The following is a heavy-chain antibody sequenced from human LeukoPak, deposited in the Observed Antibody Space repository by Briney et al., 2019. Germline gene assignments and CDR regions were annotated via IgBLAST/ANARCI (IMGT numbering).Heavy chain of an antibody. D-gene: IGHD1-26*01. CDR1: GFTFSSCG. CDR2: ISYDGSSK. CDR3: AKDGAGEGAAGGDY. J-gene: IGHJ4*02. Sequence: GGSLRLSCAASGFTFSSCGMHWVRQAPGKGLEWVAVISYDGSSKYYADSVKGRVTISRDNSKTTLYLQMTSLRAEDTAVYSCAKDGAGEGAAGGDYWGQGTMVTVSS. V-gene: IGHV3-30*18.